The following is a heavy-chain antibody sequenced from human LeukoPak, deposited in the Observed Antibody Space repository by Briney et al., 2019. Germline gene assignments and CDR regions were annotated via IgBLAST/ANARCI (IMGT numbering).Heavy chain of an antibody. J-gene: IGHJ6*03. V-gene: IGHV4-34*01. D-gene: IGHD6-13*01. CDR2: INHSGGT. CDR3: AKHSSWYYYYMDV. CDR1: GGSFSGYY. Sequence: SSETLSLTCAVYGGSFSGYYWSWIRQPPGKGLEWLGEINHSGGTNYNPSLKSRVTISVDTSKNQFSLKLSSVTAADTAVYYCAKHSSWYYYYMDVWGKGTTVTVSS.